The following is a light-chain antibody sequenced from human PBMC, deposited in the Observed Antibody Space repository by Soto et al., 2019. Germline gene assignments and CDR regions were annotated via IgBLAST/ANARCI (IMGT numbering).Light chain of an antibody. CDR2: SAF. V-gene: IGKV3-20*01. CDR3: QYYGSSPWT. Sequence: EMVWTQSPGTLSLSPGERGTLSCSASQSVSSNYLAWYQQKPGQAPRLLIYSAFSRATGIPDRFSGSVSGTDLTLTISRLEPEDFAVYYCQYYGSSPWTFGQGTKVEIK. J-gene: IGKJ1*01. CDR1: QSVSSNY.